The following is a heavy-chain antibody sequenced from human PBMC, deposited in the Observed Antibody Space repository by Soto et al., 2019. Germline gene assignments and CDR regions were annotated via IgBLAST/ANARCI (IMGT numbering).Heavy chain of an antibody. V-gene: IGHV4-34*01. CDR1: GGSFRGYY. CDR3: ARGAQPDIVVVPAARFFDY. CDR2: INHSGST. J-gene: IGHJ4*02. D-gene: IGHD2-2*01. Sequence: QVQLQQWGAGLLKPSETLSLTCAVYGGSFRGYYWSWIRQPPGKGLEWIGEINHSGSTNYNPSLKSRVTISVDTAENQFSLKLSAVTAADTAVYYCARGAQPDIVVVPAARFFDYWGQGTLVTVSS.